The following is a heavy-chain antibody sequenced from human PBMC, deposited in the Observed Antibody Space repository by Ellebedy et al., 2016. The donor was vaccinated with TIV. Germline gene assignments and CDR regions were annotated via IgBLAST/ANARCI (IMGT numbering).Heavy chain of an antibody. J-gene: IGHJ5*02. V-gene: IGHV5-51*01. D-gene: IGHD6-19*01. CDR1: GYSFSTYW. Sequence: GESLKISCKGLGYSFSTYWIAWVRQMPGKGLEWMGFIFPRDSDTRYSPSSQGQVTISVDKSINTAYLQWSSLKASDTAMYYCVRMVYGSGWDGYFDPWGQGTLVTVSS. CDR2: IFPRDSDT. CDR3: VRMVYGSGWDGYFDP.